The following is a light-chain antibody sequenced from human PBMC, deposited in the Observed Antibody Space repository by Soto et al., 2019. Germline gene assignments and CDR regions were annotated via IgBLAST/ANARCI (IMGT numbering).Light chain of an antibody. CDR1: QSVSSNY. CDR3: QQYGSLSWT. V-gene: IGKV3-20*01. Sequence: DIGLTQSPGTLSLSPGERATLSCRASQSVSSNYLAWYQQKPGQAPRLLIHGASTRATGVPARFSGSGSGTDLTLTVSILEPEECAVYHCQQYGSLSWTCGQGTQVEFK. J-gene: IGKJ1*01. CDR2: GAS.